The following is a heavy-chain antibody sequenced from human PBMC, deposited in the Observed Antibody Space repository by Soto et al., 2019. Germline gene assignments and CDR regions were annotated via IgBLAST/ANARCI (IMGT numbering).Heavy chain of an antibody. CDR2: IYYSGST. D-gene: IGHD4-17*01. Sequence: SETLYLTCTVPGGSISSSSYYWGWIRQPPGKGLEWIGSIYYSGSTYYNPSLKSRVTISVDTSKNQFSLKLSSVTAADTAVYYCARSLTTVVTLDVWGQGTTVT. CDR1: GGSISSSSYY. V-gene: IGHV4-39*01. J-gene: IGHJ6*02. CDR3: ARSLTTVVTLDV.